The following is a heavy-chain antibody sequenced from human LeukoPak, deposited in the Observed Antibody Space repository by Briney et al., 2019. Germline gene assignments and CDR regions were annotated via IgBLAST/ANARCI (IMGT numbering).Heavy chain of an antibody. V-gene: IGHV3-23*01. CDR3: ARVSEYCSSTSCVVFDY. CDR2: ISSTGGTT. Sequence: GGSLRLSCAASGITFSSYGMSWVRQAPGKGLEWVSSISSTGGTTYYADSVKGRFTISRDNSKNTLYLQMNSLRAEDTAVYYCARVSEYCSSTSCVVFDYWGQGTLVTVSS. J-gene: IGHJ4*02. D-gene: IGHD2-2*01. CDR1: GITFSSYG.